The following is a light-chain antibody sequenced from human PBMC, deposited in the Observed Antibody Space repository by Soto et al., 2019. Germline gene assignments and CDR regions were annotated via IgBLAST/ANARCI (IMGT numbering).Light chain of an antibody. V-gene: IGLV4-69*01. CDR1: SGHSTYA. Sequence: QPVLTQSPSASASLGASVKFTCTLSSGHSTYAIAWHQQQPEKGPRYLMKVNSDGSHTKGDGIPDRFSGSSSGAERYLTISSLQSEDEADYYCQTWGTGIRVFGGGTKVTVL. CDR3: QTWGTGIRV. CDR2: VNSDGSH. J-gene: IGLJ3*02.